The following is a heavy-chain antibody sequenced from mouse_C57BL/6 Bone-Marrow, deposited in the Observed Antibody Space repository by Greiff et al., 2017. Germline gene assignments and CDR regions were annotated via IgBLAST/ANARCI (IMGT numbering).Heavy chain of an antibody. CDR2: IDPETGGT. CDR1: GYTFTDYE. D-gene: IGHD2-1*01. Sequence: VKLMESGAELVRPGASVTLSCKASGYTFTDYEMHWVKQTPVHGLEWIGAIDPETGGTAYNQKFKGKAILTADKSSSTAYMELRSLTSEDSAVYYCTRSKYYGNYRFAYWGQGTLVTVSA. CDR3: TRSKYYGNYRFAY. V-gene: IGHV1-15*01. J-gene: IGHJ3*01.